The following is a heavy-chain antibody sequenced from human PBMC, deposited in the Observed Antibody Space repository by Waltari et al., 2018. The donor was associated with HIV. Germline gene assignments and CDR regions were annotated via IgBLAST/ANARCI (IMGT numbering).Heavy chain of an antibody. D-gene: IGHD3-10*01. J-gene: IGHJ4*02. Sequence: EVQLLESGGGLVQPGGSLRLSCAASGFTFSSYAMSWVRQAPGKGLEWVSAISGSGGSTYYADAVKGRFTISRDNSKNTLYLQMNILRAEDTAVYYCAKVVTLWFGDLGYFDYWGQGTLVTVSS. CDR2: ISGSGGST. CDR1: GFTFSSYA. V-gene: IGHV3-23*01. CDR3: AKVVTLWFGDLGYFDY.